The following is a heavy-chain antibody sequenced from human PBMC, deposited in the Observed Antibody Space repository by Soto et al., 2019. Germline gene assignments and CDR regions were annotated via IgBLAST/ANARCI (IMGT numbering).Heavy chain of an antibody. CDR3: ARLTAADPKYYFDY. CDR2: IYYSGST. Sequence: PSETLSLTCTVSGGSISSSSYYWSWIRQPPGKGLEWIGYIYYSGSTNYNPSLKSRVTISVDTSKNQFSLKLSSVTAADTAVYYCARLTAADPKYYFDYWGQGTLVTVSS. CDR1: GGSISSSSYY. V-gene: IGHV4-61*01. D-gene: IGHD6-13*01. J-gene: IGHJ4*02.